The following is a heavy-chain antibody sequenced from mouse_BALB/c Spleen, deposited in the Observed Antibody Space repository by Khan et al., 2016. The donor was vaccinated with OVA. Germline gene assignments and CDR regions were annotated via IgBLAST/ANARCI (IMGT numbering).Heavy chain of an antibody. Sequence: EVELVESGGDLVKPGGSLKLSCAASGFTFSTFGMSWVRQTPDKRLEWVATISTGGSYTYYPDIVKGRFIISRDNAKNTLDLQMSSLKSEDTAMYYCTRLAYYYDSEGVAYWGQGTLVTVSA. V-gene: IGHV5-6*01. CDR3: TRLAYYYDSEGVAY. CDR2: ISTGGSYT. CDR1: GFTFSTFG. J-gene: IGHJ3*01. D-gene: IGHD1-1*01.